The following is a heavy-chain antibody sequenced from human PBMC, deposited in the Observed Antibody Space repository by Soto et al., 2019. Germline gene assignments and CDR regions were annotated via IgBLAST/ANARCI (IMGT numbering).Heavy chain of an antibody. V-gene: IGHV4-30-4*01. CDR1: GGSISSGDYY. J-gene: IGHJ4*02. D-gene: IGHD3-22*01. Sequence: SETLSLTCTVSGGSISSGDYYWSWIRQPPGKGLEWIGYIYYSGSTYYNPSLKSRVTISVDTSKNQFSLKLSSVTAADTAVYYCARVIYDSSGYYLDYWGQGTLVTVSS. CDR3: ARVIYDSSGYYLDY. CDR2: IYYSGST.